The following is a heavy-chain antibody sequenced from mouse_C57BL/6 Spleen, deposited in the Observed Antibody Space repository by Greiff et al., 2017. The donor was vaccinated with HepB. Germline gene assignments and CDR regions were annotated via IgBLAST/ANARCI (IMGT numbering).Heavy chain of an antibody. V-gene: IGHV1-85*01. CDR2: IYPRDGST. J-gene: IGHJ3*01. CDR3: AREGITTVPSFAY. Sequence: VKLQESGPELVKPGASVKLSCKASGYTFTSYDINWVKQRPGQGLEWIGWIYPRDGSTKYNEKFKGKATLTVDTSSSTAYMELHSLTSEDSAVYFCAREGITTVPSFAYWGQGTLVTVSA. D-gene: IGHD1-1*01. CDR1: GYTFTSYD.